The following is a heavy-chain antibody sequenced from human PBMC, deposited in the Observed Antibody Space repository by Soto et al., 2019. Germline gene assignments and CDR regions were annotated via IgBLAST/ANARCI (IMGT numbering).Heavy chain of an antibody. CDR2: INHSVIT. Sequence: PSETLSLTCAVYCGSFSGYYWSWIRQPPGNGLYCIGEINHSVITSXXPSLKSRXXISVDTSKNHXSLKLXSVTAAYTALYYCARAEYYRNWLDPWVQGTLVTVSS. CDR3: ARAEYYRNWLDP. V-gene: IGHV4-34*04. D-gene: IGHD3-10*01. J-gene: IGHJ5*02. CDR1: CGSFSGYY.